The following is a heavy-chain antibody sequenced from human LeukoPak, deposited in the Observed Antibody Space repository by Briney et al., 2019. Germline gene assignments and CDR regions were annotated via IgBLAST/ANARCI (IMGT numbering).Heavy chain of an antibody. D-gene: IGHD3-3*01. CDR1: GYSFTSYW. CDR3: ARPAERESGYCPRTVPYYFDY. Sequence: GESLKISCKGSGYSFTSYWIGWVRQMPGKGLEWMGIIYPGDSDTRYSPSFQGQVTISADKSISTAYLQWSSLKASDTAMYHCARPAERESGYCPRTVPYYFDYWGQGTLVTVSS. CDR2: IYPGDSDT. J-gene: IGHJ4*02. V-gene: IGHV5-51*01.